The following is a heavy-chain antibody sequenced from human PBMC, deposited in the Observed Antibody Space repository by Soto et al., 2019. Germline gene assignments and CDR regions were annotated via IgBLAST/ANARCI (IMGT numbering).Heavy chain of an antibody. Sequence: SEKLACKAAGYTFTSYGINWVRQAPGQGLEWMGWISAYNGNTNYAQKLQDRVTMTTDTSTSTAYMERRSLRSDGTAVYPRSMGDYSNYLSYIVVVVDPTKLTSGARDSW. V-gene: IGHV1-18*04. CDR2: ISAYNGNT. CDR1: GYTFTSYG. J-gene: IGHJ5*01. D-gene: IGHD2-15*01. CDR3: SMGDYSNYLSYIVVVVDPTKLTSGARDS.